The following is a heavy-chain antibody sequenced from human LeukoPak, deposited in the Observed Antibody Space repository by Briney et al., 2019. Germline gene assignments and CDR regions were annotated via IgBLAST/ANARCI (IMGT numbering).Heavy chain of an antibody. CDR2: INPNSGGT. V-gene: IGHV1-2*02. Sequence: ASVKVSCKASGYTFTGYYMHWVRQAPGQGLEWMGWINPNSGGTNYAQKFQGRVTMTRDTSISTAYMELSRLRSDDTAVYYCARELVVTPFYYYYYGMDVWGQGTTVTVSS. J-gene: IGHJ6*02. CDR3: ARELVVTPFYYYYYGMDV. D-gene: IGHD3-22*01. CDR1: GYTFTGYY.